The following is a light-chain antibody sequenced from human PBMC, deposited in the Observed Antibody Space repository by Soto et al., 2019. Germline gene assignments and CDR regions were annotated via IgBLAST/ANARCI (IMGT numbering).Light chain of an antibody. J-gene: IGLJ1*01. CDR1: SSDVGGYNY. CDR2: EVS. Sequence: QSVLTQPASVSGSPGQSITISCTGTSSDVGGYNYVSWYQQHPGKAPKLIIYEVSNRPSGVSNRFSGSKSGNTASLTISGLQAEDEADYYCSSYRNSSTGVFGIGTKVTVL. V-gene: IGLV2-14*01. CDR3: SSYRNSSTGV.